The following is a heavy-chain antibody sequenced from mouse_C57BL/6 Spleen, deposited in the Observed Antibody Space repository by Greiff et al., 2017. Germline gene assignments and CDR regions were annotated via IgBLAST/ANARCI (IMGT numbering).Heavy chain of an antibody. CDR1: GYAFTNYL. J-gene: IGHJ1*03. D-gene: IGHD1-1*01. CDR2: INPGSGGT. Sequence: QVQLQQSGAELVRPGTSVKVSCKASGYAFTNYLIEWVKQRPGQGLEWIGVINPGSGGTNYNEKFTGKATLTADKSSSTAYLQLSSLTCEDSAVYVCARLDYGGYFDVWGTGTTVTVSS. CDR3: ARLDYGGYFDV. V-gene: IGHV1-54*01.